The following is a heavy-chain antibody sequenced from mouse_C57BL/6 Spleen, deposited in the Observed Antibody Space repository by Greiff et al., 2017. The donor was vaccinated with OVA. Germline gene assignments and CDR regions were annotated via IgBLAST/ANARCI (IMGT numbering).Heavy chain of an antibody. V-gene: IGHV10-1*01. CDR3: VRPTMDY. CDR2: IRSKSNNYAT. Sequence: GGGLVQPKGSLKLSCAASGFSFNTYAMNWVSQAPGKGLEWVARIRSKSNNYATYYADSVKDRFTISRDDSESMLYLQMNNLKTEDTAMYYCVRPTMDYWGQGTSVTVSS. CDR1: GFSFNTYA. J-gene: IGHJ4*01.